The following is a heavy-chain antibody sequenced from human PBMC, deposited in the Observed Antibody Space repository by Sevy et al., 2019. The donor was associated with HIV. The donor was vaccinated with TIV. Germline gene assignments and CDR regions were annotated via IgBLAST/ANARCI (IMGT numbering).Heavy chain of an antibody. V-gene: IGHV3-7*01. CDR1: GFTFSSYW. CDR3: ARDDSDFWSGYYQIDY. CDR2: IKQDGSEK. Sequence: GGSLRLSCAASGFTFSSYWMSWVRQAPGKGLERVANIKQDGSEKYYVDSVKGRFTISRDNAKNSLYLQMNSLRAEDTAVYYCARDDSDFWSGYYQIDYWGQGTLVTVSS. J-gene: IGHJ4*02. D-gene: IGHD3-3*01.